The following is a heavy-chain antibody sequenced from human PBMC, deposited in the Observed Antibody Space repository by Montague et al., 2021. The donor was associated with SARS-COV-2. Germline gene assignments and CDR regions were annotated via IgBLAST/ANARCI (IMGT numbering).Heavy chain of an antibody. J-gene: IGHJ2*01. CDR1: GGSFSGYY. V-gene: IGHV4-34*01. CDR3: ARGPSSRDSYGSGIYNAFEF. CDR2: INHSGST. Sequence: SETLSLTCAVYGGSFSGYYWSWLRQPPGKGLEWIGEINHSGSTNYNPSLKRRVTISRDTSKSQFSLKLSSVTAADTAVYDCARGPSSRDSYGSGIYNAFEFWGPEALVTVSS. D-gene: IGHD3-10*01.